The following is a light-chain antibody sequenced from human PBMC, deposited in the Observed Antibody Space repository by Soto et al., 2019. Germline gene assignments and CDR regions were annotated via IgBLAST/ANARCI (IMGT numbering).Light chain of an antibody. Sequence: IQLTQSPASLSASVGDRVTFTCRASQDIAIYLAWYQQKPGEAPNLLIHTASTLHGGVPSRVSGSGSGTDFTLTITSLQAEDFATYYCQQTRAYPSTFGGGTKVEIK. CDR1: QDIAIY. J-gene: IGKJ4*01. CDR2: TAS. V-gene: IGKV1-9*01. CDR3: QQTRAYPST.